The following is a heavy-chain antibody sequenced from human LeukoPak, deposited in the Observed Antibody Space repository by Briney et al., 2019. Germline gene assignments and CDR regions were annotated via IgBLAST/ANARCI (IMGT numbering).Heavy chain of an antibody. Sequence: PGGSLRLSCAASGFAFSTYDMHWVRQAPGKGLEWVAFIRYDGSNKYYADSMKGRFTISRDNSKNTLFLQMNSLRAEDTAVYYCAKSTTYYYDISDYFTYTTCDWGQGTLVTVSS. CDR1: GFAFSTYD. CDR2: IRYDGSNK. V-gene: IGHV3-30*02. J-gene: IGHJ4*02. D-gene: IGHD3-22*01. CDR3: AKSTTYYYDISDYFTYTTCD.